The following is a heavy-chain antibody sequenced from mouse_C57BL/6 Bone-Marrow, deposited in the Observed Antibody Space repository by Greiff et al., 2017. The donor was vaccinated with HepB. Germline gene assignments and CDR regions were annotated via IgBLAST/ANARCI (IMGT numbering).Heavy chain of an antibody. CDR2: ISSGSSTI. CDR1: GFTFSDYG. CDR3: ARAYGYYYGSSQIDY. D-gene: IGHD1-1*01. Sequence: EVKLVESGGGLVKPGGSLKLSCAASGFTFSDYGMHWVRQAPEKGLEWVAYISSGSSTIYYADTVKGRFTISRDNAKNTLFLQMTSLRSEDTAMYYFARAYGYYYGSSQIDYGGQGTTLTVSS. J-gene: IGHJ2*01. V-gene: IGHV5-17*01.